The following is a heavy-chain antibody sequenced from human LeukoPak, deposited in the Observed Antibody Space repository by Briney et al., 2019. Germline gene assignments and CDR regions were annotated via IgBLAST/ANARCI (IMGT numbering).Heavy chain of an antibody. CDR2: XNPNSGNT. Sequence: VSCKAXXYTXTSYXINWVRQATGQGLEWMGWXNPNSGNTGYAQKFQGRVTMTRNTSISTAYMELSSLRSEDTAAYYCARRSPGWELLGYYYYYGMDVWGQGTTVTVSS. CDR1: XYTXTSYX. J-gene: IGHJ6*02. V-gene: IGHV1-8*01. CDR3: ARRSPGWELLGYYYYYGMDV. D-gene: IGHD1-26*01.